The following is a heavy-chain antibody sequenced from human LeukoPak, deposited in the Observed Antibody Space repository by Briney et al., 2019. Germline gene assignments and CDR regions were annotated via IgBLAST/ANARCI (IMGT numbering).Heavy chain of an antibody. CDR1: GYTFTSYY. Sequence: ASVKVSCKASGYTFTSYYMHWVRQAPGQGLEWMGIINPSGGSTSYVQKFQGRVTMTRDTSTSTVYMELSSLRSEDTAVYYCAREKIQLWSSFYYYGMDVWGQGTTVTVSS. CDR2: INPSGGST. J-gene: IGHJ6*02. D-gene: IGHD5-18*01. V-gene: IGHV1-46*01. CDR3: AREKIQLWSSFYYYGMDV.